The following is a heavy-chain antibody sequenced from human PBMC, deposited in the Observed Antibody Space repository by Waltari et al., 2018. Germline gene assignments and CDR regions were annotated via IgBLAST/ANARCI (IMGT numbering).Heavy chain of an antibody. Sequence: QLQLQESGPGLVKPSETLSLTCTVSGGSISSSSYYWGWIRQPTGKGLEWIGSIYYSGSTYVNPALTSRVTRSVDTSTNQSSLTLSSGTAADTAVYYWARDRAVHSSRYSSSPYNWFDPWGQGTLVTVSS. CDR1: GGSISSSSYY. CDR2: IYYSGST. CDR3: ARDRAVHSSRYSSSPYNWFDP. V-gene: IGHV4-39*07. D-gene: IGHD6-13*01. J-gene: IGHJ5*02.